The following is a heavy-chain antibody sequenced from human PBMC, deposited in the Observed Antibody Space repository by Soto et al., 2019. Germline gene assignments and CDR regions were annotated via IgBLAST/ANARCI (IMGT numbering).Heavy chain of an antibody. V-gene: IGHV3-30-3*01. CDR1: GFTFSSYA. CDR3: ASLCGGDCYSNWFDP. J-gene: IGHJ5*02. Sequence: GGSLRLSCAASGFTFSSYAMHWVRRAPGKGLEWVAVISYDGSNKYYADSVKGRFTISRDNSKNTLYLQMNSLRAEDTAVYYCASLCGGDCYSNWFDPWGQGTLLTVSS. CDR2: ISYDGSNK. D-gene: IGHD2-21*02.